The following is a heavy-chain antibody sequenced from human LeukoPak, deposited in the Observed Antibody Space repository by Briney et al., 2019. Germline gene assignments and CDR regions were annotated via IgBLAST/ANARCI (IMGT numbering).Heavy chain of an antibody. V-gene: IGHV3-9*01. CDR2: ISWNSGSI. Sequence: GGSLRLSCAASGFIFCDYAMYWVRQAPGKGLEWVSGISWNSGSIGYADSVKGRFTISRDNAKNSLYVQMNSLRADDTAVYYCAKGPYYYGSGSFYNGLDYWGQGTLVTVSS. J-gene: IGHJ4*02. CDR1: GFIFCDYA. CDR3: AKGPYYYGSGSFYNGLDY. D-gene: IGHD3-10*01.